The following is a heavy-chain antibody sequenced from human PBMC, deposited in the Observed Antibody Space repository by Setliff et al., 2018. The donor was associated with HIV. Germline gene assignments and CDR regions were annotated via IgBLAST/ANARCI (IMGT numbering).Heavy chain of an antibody. D-gene: IGHD1-26*01. V-gene: IGHV3-48*03. J-gene: IGHJ4*02. CDR1: GFTFINYN. Sequence: PGGSLRLSCAASGFTFINYNMNWVRQAPGKGLEWVSYISTSGNRIHYADSVKGRFTISRDNAKNSLYLQMDSLRAEDTAVYYCAPLVGATGAPSYWGQGTLVTVSS. CDR2: ISTSGNRI. CDR3: APLVGATGAPSY.